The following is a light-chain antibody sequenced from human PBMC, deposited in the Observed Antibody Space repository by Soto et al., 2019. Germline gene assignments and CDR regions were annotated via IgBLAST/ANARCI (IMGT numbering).Light chain of an antibody. CDR3: QQSYSRLT. CDR1: QSISSY. Sequence: DIQMTQSPSPLSASVGDRVTITCRASQSISSYLNWYQQKPGKAPKLLIYAASSLQSGVPSRFSGSGSGTDFTLTISSLQPEDFATYYCQQSYSRLTFGGGTKVEIK. CDR2: AAS. V-gene: IGKV1-39*01. J-gene: IGKJ4*01.